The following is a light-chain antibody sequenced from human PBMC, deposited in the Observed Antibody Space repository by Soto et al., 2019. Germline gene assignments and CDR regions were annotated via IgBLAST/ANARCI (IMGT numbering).Light chain of an antibody. V-gene: IGKV1-5*01. CDR1: QSASTW. CDR3: QHYNSYPFT. Sequence: DIQMTQSPSTLSASVGDSVTITCRSSQSASTWLAWYQQKPGKAPKLLISDASSLESGVSKRFSGSGSGTEFTLTISSLQPDEFATYYCQHYNSYPFTFGPGTKVDLK. CDR2: DAS. J-gene: IGKJ3*01.